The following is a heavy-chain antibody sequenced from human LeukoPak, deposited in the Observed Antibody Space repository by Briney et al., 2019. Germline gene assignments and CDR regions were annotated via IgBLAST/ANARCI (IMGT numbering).Heavy chain of an antibody. D-gene: IGHD2-15*01. CDR2: IYYSGST. V-gene: IGHV4-59*08. CDR3: ARWWGGYYYFDY. J-gene: IGHJ4*02. CDR1: GGSISSYY. Sequence: PSETLSLTCTVSGGSISSYYWSWIRQPPGKGLEWIGYIYYSGSTNYNPSLKSRVTISVDTSKNQFSLKLSSVTAADTAVYYCARWWGGYYYFDYWGQGTLVTVSS.